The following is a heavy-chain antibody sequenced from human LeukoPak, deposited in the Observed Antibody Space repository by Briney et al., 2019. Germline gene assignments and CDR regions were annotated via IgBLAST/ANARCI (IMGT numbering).Heavy chain of an antibody. V-gene: IGHV1-18*01. D-gene: IGHD1-26*01. CDR1: GYTFTSYG. J-gene: IGHJ4*02. CDR2: ISAYNGDI. CDR3: ARDLRIVGTTVYFDY. Sequence: ASVKVSCKASGYTFTSYGISWVRQAPGQGLEWMGWISAYNGDINYAQNFQGRVTMSTDTSTSTAYMELRSLRSDDTAVYYCARDLRIVGTTVYFDYWGQGILVTVSS.